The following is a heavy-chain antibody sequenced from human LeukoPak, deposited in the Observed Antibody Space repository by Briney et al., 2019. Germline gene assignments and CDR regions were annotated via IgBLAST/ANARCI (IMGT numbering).Heavy chain of an antibody. D-gene: IGHD3-16*01. CDR2: VNLQGST. Sequence: GSLRLSCAAPGFTFSSYGMRWVRQPPGKGLEWIGEVNLQGSTNSNPSLMCRVAISVATSENHITLQLTSVTAADTAVYYCAREGGAYRPLDYSGQGTLVTVSS. CDR3: AREGGAYRPLDY. J-gene: IGHJ4*02. CDR1: GFTFSSYG. V-gene: IGHV4-34*01.